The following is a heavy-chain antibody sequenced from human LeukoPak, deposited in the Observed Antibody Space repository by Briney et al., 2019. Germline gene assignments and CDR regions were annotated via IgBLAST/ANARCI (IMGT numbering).Heavy chain of an antibody. J-gene: IGHJ6*03. Sequence: ASVKVSCKVSGYTLTELSMHWVRQAPGKGLEWMGGFDPEDGETIYAQKFRGRVTMTEDTSTDTAYMELSSLRSEDTAVYYCATGVSYYYYMDVWGKGTTVTVSS. V-gene: IGHV1-24*01. CDR2: FDPEDGET. CDR1: GYTLTELS. CDR3: ATGVSYYYYMDV. D-gene: IGHD3-16*01.